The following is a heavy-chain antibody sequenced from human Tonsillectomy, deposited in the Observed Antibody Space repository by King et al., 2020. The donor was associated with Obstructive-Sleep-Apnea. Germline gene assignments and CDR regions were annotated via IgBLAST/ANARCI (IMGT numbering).Heavy chain of an antibody. CDR2: IYYSGST. Sequence: LQLQESGPGLVKPSQTLSLTCTVSGGAISSGGYYLTWIRQHPGKGLEWIGDIYYSGSTYYNPSLKSRITISLDTSKSQFSLKLSSVTAADTAVYYCARDRSGYHYVDYWGQGTLVTVSS. D-gene: IGHD5-12*01. CDR3: ARDRSGYHYVDY. V-gene: IGHV4-31*03. J-gene: IGHJ4*02. CDR1: GGAISSGGYY.